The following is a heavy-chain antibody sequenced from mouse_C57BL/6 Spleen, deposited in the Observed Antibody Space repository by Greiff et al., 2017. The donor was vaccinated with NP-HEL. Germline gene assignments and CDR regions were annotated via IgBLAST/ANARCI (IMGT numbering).Heavy chain of an antibody. CDR3: ARRDYYGSSYGAMDY. CDR2: ISNGGGST. CDR1: GFTFSDYY. Sequence: DVMLVESGGGLVQPGGSLKLSCAASGFTFSDYYMYWVRQTPEKRLEWVAYISNGGGSTYYPDTVKGRFTISRDNAKNTLYLQMSRLKSEDTAMYYCARRDYYGSSYGAMDYWGQGTSVTVSS. D-gene: IGHD1-1*01. V-gene: IGHV5-12*01. J-gene: IGHJ4*01.